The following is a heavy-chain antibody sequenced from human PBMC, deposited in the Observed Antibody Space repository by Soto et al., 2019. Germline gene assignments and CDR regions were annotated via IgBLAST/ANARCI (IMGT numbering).Heavy chain of an antibody. J-gene: IGHJ4*02. Sequence: ASVKVSCKASGYTFSSYGIPWVRQAHGQGLEWMGWISAYDGNTRCAQEFQGRVTSTTDTSTGTAYMELTSLRSDDTAVYYCARDHSIYASCWYFDYWGQGSLVTVSS. CDR2: ISAYDGNT. CDR1: GYTFSSYG. CDR3: ARDHSIYASCWYFDY. D-gene: IGHD6-19*01. V-gene: IGHV1-18*01.